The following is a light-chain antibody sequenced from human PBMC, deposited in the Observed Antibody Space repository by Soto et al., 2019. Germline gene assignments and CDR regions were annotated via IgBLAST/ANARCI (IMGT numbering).Light chain of an antibody. CDR3: QQRSNWPPGLT. CDR2: DAS. J-gene: IGKJ4*01. Sequence: EIVLTQSPATLSLSPGERATLSCRASQSVSSYLAWYQQKPGQAPRLLIYDASNRATGIPARFSGSGSGTDFTRAIGSLEPEDFAVCCCQQRSNWPPGLTFGGGTKVEIK. V-gene: IGKV3-11*01. CDR1: QSVSSY.